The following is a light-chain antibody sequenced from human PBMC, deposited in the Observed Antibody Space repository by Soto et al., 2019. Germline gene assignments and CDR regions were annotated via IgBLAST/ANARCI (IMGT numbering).Light chain of an antibody. Sequence: EIVLTQSPATLSVSPGERVILSCRASQSVDISLAWYQQKPGQAPRLLIYGPSTRASGVPARFSGSGSGREFTLTISSLQSEDFAVYYCHQYDDWPPAFGQGTKVDI. CDR2: GPS. J-gene: IGKJ1*01. V-gene: IGKV3-15*01. CDR3: HQYDDWPPA. CDR1: QSVDIS.